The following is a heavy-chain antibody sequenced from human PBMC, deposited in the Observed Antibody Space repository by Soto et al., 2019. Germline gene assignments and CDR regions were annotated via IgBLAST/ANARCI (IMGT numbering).Heavy chain of an antibody. V-gene: IGHV3-23*01. Sequence: EVQLLASGGGLVQPGGSLRLSCAASGFTFYSYAMDWVRQAPGKGLEWVSSISARSDNTYYADSVKGRFTISRDHSKSTLYLQVNSLRAEDTAIYYCANRVDSYYYGLNVWGQGTTVTVS. J-gene: IGHJ6*02. CDR1: GFTFYSYA. D-gene: IGHD5-12*01. CDR3: ANRVDSYYYGLNV. CDR2: ISARSDNT.